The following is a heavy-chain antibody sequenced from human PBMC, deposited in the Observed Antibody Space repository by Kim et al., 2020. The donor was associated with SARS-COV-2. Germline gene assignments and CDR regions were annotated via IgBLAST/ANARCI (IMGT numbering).Heavy chain of an antibody. J-gene: IGHJ4*02. CDR2: IKTKTEGATT. CDR3: STNSDNRG. D-gene: IGHD1-7*01. V-gene: IGHV3-15*01. CDR1: GFTFTNAW. Sequence: GGSLRLSCAASGFTFTNAWMSWVRQAPGKGLEWVGRIKTKTEGATTDYGAPVKGRFTISRDDSKNTVYLQMNSLKSEDTAVYYCSTNSDNRGWGQGTLVT.